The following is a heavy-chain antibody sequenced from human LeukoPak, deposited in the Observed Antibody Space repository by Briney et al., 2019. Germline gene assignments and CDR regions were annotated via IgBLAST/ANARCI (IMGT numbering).Heavy chain of an antibody. CDR2: IYYSGST. Sequence: SETLSLTCTVAGGSISSYYWSWVRQPRGKGLEWIGYIYYSGSTNYNPSLKSRVTISVDTSKNQFSLKLSSVTAADTAVYYCARGYGGNSVDYWGQGTLVTVSS. CDR1: GGSISSYY. CDR3: ARGYGGNSVDY. J-gene: IGHJ4*02. D-gene: IGHD4-23*01. V-gene: IGHV4-59*01.